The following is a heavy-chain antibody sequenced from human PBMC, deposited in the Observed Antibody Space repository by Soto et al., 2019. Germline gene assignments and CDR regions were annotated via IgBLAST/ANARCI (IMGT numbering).Heavy chain of an antibody. Sequence: GGSLRLSCAVAGCTFSSYSRNWVRQAPGKGLEWVSYISSSSSTIYYADSVKGRFTISRDNAKNSLYLQMNSLRDEDTAVYYCARAVIVVVPAAHSYGMDVWGQGTTVTVSS. J-gene: IGHJ6*02. V-gene: IGHV3-48*02. CDR3: ARAVIVVVPAAHSYGMDV. CDR1: GCTFSSYS. D-gene: IGHD2-2*01. CDR2: ISSSSSTI.